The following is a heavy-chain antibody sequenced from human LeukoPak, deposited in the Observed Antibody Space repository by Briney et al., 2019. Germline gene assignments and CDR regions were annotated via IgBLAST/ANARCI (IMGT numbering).Heavy chain of an antibody. CDR1: GYTFTSYG. V-gene: IGHV1-18*01. J-gene: IGHJ5*02. CDR3: ARDGIETYYDFWSGYYSSGRNWFDP. D-gene: IGHD3-3*01. CDR2: ISAYNGNT. Sequence: ASVKVSCKASGYTFTSYGISWVRQAPGQGLEWMGWISAYNGNTNYAQKLQGRVTMTTDTSTSTAYMELRSLRPDDTAVYYCARDGIETYYDFWSGYYSSGRNWFDPWGQGTLVTVSS.